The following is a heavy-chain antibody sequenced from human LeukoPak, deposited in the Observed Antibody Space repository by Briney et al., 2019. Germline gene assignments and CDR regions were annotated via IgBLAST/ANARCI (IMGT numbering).Heavy chain of an antibody. V-gene: IGHV3-23*01. CDR3: AKVGVTMVRGVIIPGDY. D-gene: IGHD3-10*01. Sequence: GGSLRLSCAASGFTFISYGMSWVRQAPGKGLEWVSTIRGTGDTTHYADSVKGRFTISRDNSKNTLYLQMNSVRVEDTAVYHCAKVGVTMVRGVIIPGDYWGQGTLVTVSS. CDR1: GFTFISYG. CDR2: IRGTGDTT. J-gene: IGHJ4*02.